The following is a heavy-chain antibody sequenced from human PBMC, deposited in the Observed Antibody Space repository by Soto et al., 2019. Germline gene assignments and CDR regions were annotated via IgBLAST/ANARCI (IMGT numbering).Heavy chain of an antibody. D-gene: IGHD3-22*01. CDR3: STRAYDTNGYYRFDP. Sequence: LSLTCAVYGGSSSGHSWTWIRQSPGKGLEWIGDINHSGRVNYSPSLKSRVTISLDTSKNQFSLTLSAVTAADTAMYYCSTRAYDTNGYYRFDPWGQGTLVTVSS. CDR2: INHSGRV. J-gene: IGHJ5*01. V-gene: IGHV4-34*01. CDR1: GGSSSGHS.